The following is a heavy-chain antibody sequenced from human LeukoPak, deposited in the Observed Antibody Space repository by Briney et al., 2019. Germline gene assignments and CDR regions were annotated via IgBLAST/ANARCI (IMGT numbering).Heavy chain of an antibody. V-gene: IGHV3-23*01. CDR1: GFTFSSYA. CDR2: ISGSGDNV. CDR3: AKVTASGYYYFDY. Sequence: GGSLRLSCAASGFTFSSYAMSWVRQAPGKGLEWVSVISGSGDNVYYADSEKGRFTISRDNSKNTLYLQMNSLRAEDTAVYYCAKVTASGYYYFDYWGQGTLVTVSS. D-gene: IGHD3-22*01. J-gene: IGHJ4*02.